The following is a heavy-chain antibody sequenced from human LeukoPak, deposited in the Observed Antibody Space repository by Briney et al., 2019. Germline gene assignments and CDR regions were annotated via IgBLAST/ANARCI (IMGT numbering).Heavy chain of an antibody. CDR1: GGSISSYY. J-gene: IGHJ4*02. V-gene: IGHV4-39*07. D-gene: IGHD6-13*01. Sequence: SETLSLTCTVSGGSISSYYWSWIRQPPGKGLEWIGSIYYSGSTYYKPSLKGRVTISLDTSKNQFSLKLSSVTAADTAVYYCARAYSPPQWSPFDYWGQGTLVTVSS. CDR2: IYYSGST. CDR3: ARAYSPPQWSPFDY.